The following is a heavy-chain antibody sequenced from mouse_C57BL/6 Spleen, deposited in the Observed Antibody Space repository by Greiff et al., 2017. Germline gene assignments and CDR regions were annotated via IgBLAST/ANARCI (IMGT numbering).Heavy chain of an antibody. CDR3: ARDSLYYYGSSGAY. V-gene: IGHV3-6*01. CDR2: ISYDGSN. J-gene: IGHJ3*01. D-gene: IGHD1-1*01. CDR1: GYSITSGYY. Sequence: EVKLQESGPGLVKPSQSLSLTCSVTGYSITSGYYWNWIRQFPGNKLEWMGYISYDGSNNYNPSLKNRISLTRATSKNQFFLKLNSVTTEDTATTYCARDSLYYYGSSGAYWGQGTLVAVSA.